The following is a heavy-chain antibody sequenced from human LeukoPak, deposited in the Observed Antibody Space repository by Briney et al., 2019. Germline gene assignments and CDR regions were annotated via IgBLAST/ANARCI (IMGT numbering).Heavy chain of an antibody. CDR3: AKSKLRYFDWLLLDY. D-gene: IGHD3-9*01. J-gene: IGHJ4*02. Sequence: GGSLRLSCAASGFTFSSYAMSWVRQAPGKGLEWVSAISGSGGSTYYADSVKGRFTISRDNSKNTLYLQMNSLRAEDTAVYYCAKSKLRYFDWLLLDYWGQGTLVTVSS. CDR2: ISGSGGST. CDR1: GFTFSSYA. V-gene: IGHV3-23*01.